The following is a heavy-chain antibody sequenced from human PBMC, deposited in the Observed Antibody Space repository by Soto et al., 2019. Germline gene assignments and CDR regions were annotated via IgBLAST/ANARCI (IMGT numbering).Heavy chain of an antibody. CDR2: ISGSGGST. J-gene: IGHJ1*01. CDR3: AKVPQVTHYEEYFQH. CDR1: GFTFSSYA. Sequence: GGSLRLSCAASGFTFSSYAMSWVRQAPGKGLEWVSAISGSGGSTYYADSVKGRFTISRDNSKNTLYLQMNSLRAEDTAVYYCAKVPQVTHYEEYFQHWGQGTLVTVSS. V-gene: IGHV3-23*01. D-gene: IGHD4-17*01.